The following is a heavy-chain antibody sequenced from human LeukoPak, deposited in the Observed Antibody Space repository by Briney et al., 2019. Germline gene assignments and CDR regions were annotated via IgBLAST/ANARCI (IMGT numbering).Heavy chain of an antibody. Sequence: SETLSLTCIVSGGSISSSSYNWGWIRQPPGKGLEWIGSIYYSGTTYYNPSLKSRVTISVDRSKNQFSLKLSSVTAADTAVYYCASGPYSSSWYVAYWGQGTLVTVSS. V-gene: IGHV4-39*07. CDR3: ASGPYSSSWYVAY. J-gene: IGHJ4*02. CDR1: GGSISSSSYN. CDR2: IYYSGTT. D-gene: IGHD6-13*01.